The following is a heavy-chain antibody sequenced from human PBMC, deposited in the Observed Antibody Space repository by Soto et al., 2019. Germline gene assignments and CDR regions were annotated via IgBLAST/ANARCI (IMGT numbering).Heavy chain of an antibody. Sequence: GGSLRLSCAASGFTFSSYGMHWVRQAPGKGLEWVAVIWYDGSNKYYADSVKGRFTISRDNSKNTLYLQMDSLRAEDAAVYYCARDTARAMVRIYYGMDVWGQGTTVTVS. CDR1: GFTFSSYG. V-gene: IGHV3-33*01. D-gene: IGHD3-10*01. CDR2: IWYDGSNK. CDR3: ARDTARAMVRIYYGMDV. J-gene: IGHJ6*02.